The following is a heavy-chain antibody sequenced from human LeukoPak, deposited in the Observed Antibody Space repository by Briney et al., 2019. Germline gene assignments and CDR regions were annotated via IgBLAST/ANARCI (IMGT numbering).Heavy chain of an antibody. CDR1: GGSISSYY. Sequence: SETLSLTCTVSGGSISSYYWSWIRQPAGKGLEWIGRIYTSGSTNYNPSLKSRVTMSVDTSKNQFSLKLSSVTAADTAVYYCARESSSGWYGGPMNYWGQGTLVTVSS. D-gene: IGHD6-19*01. J-gene: IGHJ4*02. CDR2: IYTSGST. V-gene: IGHV4-4*07. CDR3: ARESSSGWYGGPMNY.